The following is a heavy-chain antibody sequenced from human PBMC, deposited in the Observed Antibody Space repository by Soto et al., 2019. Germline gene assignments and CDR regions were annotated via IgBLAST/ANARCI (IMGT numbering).Heavy chain of an antibody. D-gene: IGHD2-21*01. J-gene: IGHJ5*02. Sequence: QVQLQESGPGLVKPSETLSLTCTVSGDSVTSGTYFWTWIRQPPGKGLEWIGYIYYSGHTKYNPSLESRVTISLHTFKNQFSLQLNSVTAADTAVYYCARGVVVDFDPWGQGTLVTVSS. CDR1: GDSVTSGTYF. V-gene: IGHV4-61*01. CDR3: ARGVVVDFDP. CDR2: IYYSGHT.